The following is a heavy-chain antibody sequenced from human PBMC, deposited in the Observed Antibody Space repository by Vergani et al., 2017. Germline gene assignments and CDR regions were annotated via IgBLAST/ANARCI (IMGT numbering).Heavy chain of an antibody. CDR2: ISGSGGSI. D-gene: IGHD2-15*01. V-gene: IGHV3-23*01. Sequence: EVQLLESGGGLVQPGGSLRLSCAASGFTFSSYAMSWVRQAPGKGLEWVSAISGSGGSIGYADSVKGRFTISRDNAKNSLYLQMNSLRAEDTALYYCAKVLGYCSGGSCLPYGMDVWGQGTTVTVSS. J-gene: IGHJ6*02. CDR3: AKVLGYCSGGSCLPYGMDV. CDR1: GFTFSSYA.